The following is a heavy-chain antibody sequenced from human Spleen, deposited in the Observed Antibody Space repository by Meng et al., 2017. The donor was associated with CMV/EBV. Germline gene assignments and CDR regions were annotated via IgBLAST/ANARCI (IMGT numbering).Heavy chain of an antibody. CDR3: ARDENGYNGQDF. V-gene: IGHV1-18*01. J-gene: IGHJ4*02. D-gene: IGHD5-24*01. CDR2: ISGFDGHT. Sequence: SSKAAGYRLKGDGVSWVRQGPGEGLEWMGWISGFDGHTNDAPKFQGRVTLTIETSTSTAYMELTSLRSDDTAVYFCARDENGYNGQDFWGQGTLVTVSS. CDR1: GYRLKGDG.